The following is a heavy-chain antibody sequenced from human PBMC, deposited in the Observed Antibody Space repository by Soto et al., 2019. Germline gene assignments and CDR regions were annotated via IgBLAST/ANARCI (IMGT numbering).Heavy chain of an antibody. CDR2: ISTNGGST. CDR1: GFTFSIYA. V-gene: IGHV3-64D*06. CDR3: VKGEYYYDSSGYYPFDY. D-gene: IGHD3-22*01. J-gene: IGHJ4*02. Sequence: GGSLRLSCSASGFTFSIYAMYWVRQAPGKGLEYVSSISTNGGSTHYADSVKGRFTISRDNSKNTQYLQMSSLRADDTAVYYCVKGEYYYDSSGYYPFDYWGQGTLVTVSS.